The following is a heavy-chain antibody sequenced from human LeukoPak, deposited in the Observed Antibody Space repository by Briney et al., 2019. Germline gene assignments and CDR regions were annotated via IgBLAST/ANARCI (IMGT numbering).Heavy chain of an antibody. J-gene: IGHJ4*02. Sequence: SETPSLTCTVSGASISSYYWSWIRQPPGKGLEWIGEIYHSGSTNYNPSLKSRVTISVDTSKNQFSLKLSSVTAADTAVYYCARLGHIRLNWGQGTLVTVSS. CDR3: ARLGHIRLN. CDR1: GASISSYY. CDR2: IYHSGST. D-gene: IGHD2-21*01. V-gene: IGHV4-34*01.